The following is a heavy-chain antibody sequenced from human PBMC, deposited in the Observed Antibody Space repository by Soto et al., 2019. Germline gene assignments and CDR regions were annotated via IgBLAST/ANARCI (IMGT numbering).Heavy chain of an antibody. CDR3: ARETAFGDYALYYYYGMDV. Sequence: PGGSLRLSCAASGFTFSSYAMHWVRQAPGKGLEWVAVISYDGSNKYYADSVKGRFTISRDNSKNTLYLQMNSLRAEDTAVYYCARETAFGDYALYYYYGMDVWGQGTTVTVSS. CDR2: ISYDGSNK. D-gene: IGHD4-17*01. V-gene: IGHV3-30-3*01. CDR1: GFTFSSYA. J-gene: IGHJ6*02.